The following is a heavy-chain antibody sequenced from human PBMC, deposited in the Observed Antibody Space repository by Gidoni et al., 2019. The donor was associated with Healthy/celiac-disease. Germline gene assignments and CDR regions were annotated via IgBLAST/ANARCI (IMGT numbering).Heavy chain of an antibody. CDR3: TTEEGYGRYYYYGMDV. CDR1: GFTFSTSL. V-gene: IGHV3-15*01. Sequence: EVQLVESGGGLVKPGVSLRLSCSASGFTFSTSLMSWVRQAPGKGLEWVGRIKSKTDGGTTDYAAHVKGRLTISRDDSKNTLYLQMNSLKTEDTAVYYCTTEEGYGRYYYYGMDVWGQGTTVTVSS. D-gene: IGHD5-18*01. J-gene: IGHJ6*02. CDR2: IKSKTDGGTT.